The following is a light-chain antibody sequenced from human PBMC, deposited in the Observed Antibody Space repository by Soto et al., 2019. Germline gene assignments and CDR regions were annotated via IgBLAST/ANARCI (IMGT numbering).Light chain of an antibody. Sequence: QSALTQPTSVSGSPGQSIAISCTGNPNDIGAYDYVSWYQQHPGKAPRLLIHGVRNRPPGISSRFSGSKSGLTASLTISGLQAEDEADYYCCSYAGSYTYVFGTGTKVTVL. J-gene: IGLJ1*01. CDR1: PNDIGAYDY. CDR2: GVR. CDR3: CSYAGSYTYV. V-gene: IGLV2-14*01.